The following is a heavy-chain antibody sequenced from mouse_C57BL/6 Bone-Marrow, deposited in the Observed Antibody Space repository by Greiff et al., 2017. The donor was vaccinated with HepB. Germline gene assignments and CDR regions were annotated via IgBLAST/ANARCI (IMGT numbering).Heavy chain of an antibody. CDR3: ARHEDYGSSYGYYYAMDY. V-gene: IGHV5-15*01. Sequence: EVQLQESGGGLVQPGGSLKLSCAASGFTFSDYGMAWVRQAPRKGPEWVAFISNLAYSIYYADTVTGRFTISRENAKNTLYLEMSSLRSEDTAMYYCARHEDYGSSYGYYYAMDYWGQGTSVTVSS. CDR1: GFTFSDYG. J-gene: IGHJ4*01. CDR2: ISNLAYSI. D-gene: IGHD1-1*01.